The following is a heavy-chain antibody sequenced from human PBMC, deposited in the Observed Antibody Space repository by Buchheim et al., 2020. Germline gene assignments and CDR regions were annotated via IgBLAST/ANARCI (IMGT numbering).Heavy chain of an antibody. D-gene: IGHD2-15*01. J-gene: IGHJ6*02. Sequence: QVQLVESGGGVVQPGRSLRLSCAASGFTFSSYAMHWVRQAPGKGLEWVAVISYDGSNKYYADSVKGRFTISRDNSKNTLYLQMNSLRAEDTAVYYCAKVKEADLESYWYGMDVWGQGTT. CDR1: GFTFSSYA. CDR2: ISYDGSNK. V-gene: IGHV3-30*04. CDR3: AKVKEADLESYWYGMDV.